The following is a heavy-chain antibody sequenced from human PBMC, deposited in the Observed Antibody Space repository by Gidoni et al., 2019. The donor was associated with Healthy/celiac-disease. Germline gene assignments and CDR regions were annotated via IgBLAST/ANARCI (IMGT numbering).Heavy chain of an antibody. CDR2: IYWDDDK. V-gene: IGHV2-5*02. J-gene: IGHJ3*02. D-gene: IGHD3-3*01. Sequence: QITLTESGPTLVQPTQTLMLTCTFSGYSLSTSGVGVGWIRQPPGKALEWLALIYWDDDKRYSPSLNSRLTITKDTSKNQVVLTMTNMDPVDTATYYCAHSRWSGYPHAFDIWGQGTVVTVSS. CDR1: GYSLSTSGVG. CDR3: AHSRWSGYPHAFDI.